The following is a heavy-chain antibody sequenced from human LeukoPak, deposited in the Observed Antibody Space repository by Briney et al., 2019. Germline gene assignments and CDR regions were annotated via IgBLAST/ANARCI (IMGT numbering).Heavy chain of an antibody. Sequence: PGGSLRLSCAASGFTFSDYYMSWIRQAPGKGLEWVSYISSSGSTIYYADSVKGRFTISRDNAKNSLYLQMNSLRAEDTAVYYCARGPPNSYYDFWRGHLFDYWGQGTLVTVSS. CDR3: ARGPPNSYYDFWRGHLFDY. V-gene: IGHV3-11*04. J-gene: IGHJ4*02. D-gene: IGHD3-3*01. CDR2: ISSSGSTI. CDR1: GFTFSDYY.